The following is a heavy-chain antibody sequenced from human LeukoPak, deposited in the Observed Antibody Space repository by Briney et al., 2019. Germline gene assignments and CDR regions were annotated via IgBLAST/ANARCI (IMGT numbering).Heavy chain of an antibody. Sequence: PSETLSLTCTVSGGSFSSYYWSWIRQPPGKGLEWVGYIYYSGSTNYNPSLKSRVAISVDNSKNQFSLKLNDLTAADTAGDYCAGTMGLGAFDIWGEGKMFSVS. CDR2: IYYSGST. J-gene: IGHJ3*02. D-gene: IGHD3-10*01. CDR1: GGSFSSYY. V-gene: IGHV4-59*12. CDR3: AGTMGLGAFDI.